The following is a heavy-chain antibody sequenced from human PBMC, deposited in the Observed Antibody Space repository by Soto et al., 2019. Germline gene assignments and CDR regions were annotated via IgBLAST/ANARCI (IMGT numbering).Heavy chain of an antibody. Sequence: GASVKVSCKASGYTFTSYAMHWVRQAPGQRLEWMGWINAGNGNTKYSQKLQGRVTITRDTSASTAYMELSSLRSEDTAVYYCARDLGYSSILVVNWFDPWGQGTLVTVSS. J-gene: IGHJ5*02. D-gene: IGHD6-13*01. CDR1: GYTFTSYA. V-gene: IGHV1-3*01. CDR2: INAGNGNT. CDR3: ARDLGYSSILVVNWFDP.